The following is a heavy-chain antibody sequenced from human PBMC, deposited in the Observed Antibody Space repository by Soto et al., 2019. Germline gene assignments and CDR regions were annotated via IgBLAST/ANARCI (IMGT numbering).Heavy chain of an antibody. V-gene: IGHV4-31*03. Sequence: SETLSLTCTVSGGSISSGGYYWSWIRQHPGKGLEWIGYIYYSGSTSYNPSLKSRVTISVDTSKNQFSLKLSSVTAADTAVYYCTSPRSPDYGMDVWGQGTTVTVS. CDR2: IYYSGST. CDR3: TSPRSPDYGMDV. CDR1: GGSISSGGYY. J-gene: IGHJ6*02.